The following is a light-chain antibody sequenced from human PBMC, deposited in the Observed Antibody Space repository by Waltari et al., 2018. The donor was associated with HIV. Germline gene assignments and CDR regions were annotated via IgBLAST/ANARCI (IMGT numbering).Light chain of an antibody. CDR1: SRHSSYA. J-gene: IGLJ3*02. CDR2: LNSDGSH. Sequence: QLVLTQSPSASASLGASVKLTCTLRSRHSSYAIAWHQQQPEKGPRYLMKLNSDGSHSKGDGIPDRFSGSSSVAELYLTISSLQSEDEADYYCQTWGTGIWVFGGGTKLTVL. V-gene: IGLV4-69*01. CDR3: QTWGTGIWV.